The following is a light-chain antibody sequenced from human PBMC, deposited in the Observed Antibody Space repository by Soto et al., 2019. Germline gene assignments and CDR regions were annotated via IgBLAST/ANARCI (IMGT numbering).Light chain of an antibody. CDR3: QQYENLPT. Sequence: DMQVSQSPSSLSAAVGNRVTITFQASQNINNYLNWYQQKPGRAPKLLIYDASNLEAGVPSRFRGSGSGTDFTFTISRLQPEDIATYYCQQYENLPTFGQGTRLEIK. CDR2: DAS. V-gene: IGKV1-33*01. CDR1: QNINNY. J-gene: IGKJ5*01.